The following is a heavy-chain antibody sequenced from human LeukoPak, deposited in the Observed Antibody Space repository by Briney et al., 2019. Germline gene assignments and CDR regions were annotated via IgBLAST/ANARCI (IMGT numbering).Heavy chain of an antibody. D-gene: IGHD6-19*01. J-gene: IGHJ4*02. CDR2: INPNSGGT. CDR1: GYTFTGYY. CDR3: ASDLYSSGWYPIPFDY. Sequence: ASVKVSCKASGYTFTGYYMHWVRQAPGQGLEWMGWINPNSGGTNYAQKFQGGVTMTRDASISTAYMELSRLRSDDTAVYYCASDLYSSGWYPIPFDYWGQGTLVTVSS. V-gene: IGHV1-2*02.